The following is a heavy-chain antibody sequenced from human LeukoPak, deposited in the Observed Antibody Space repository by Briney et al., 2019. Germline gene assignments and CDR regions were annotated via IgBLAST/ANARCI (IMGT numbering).Heavy chain of an antibody. Sequence: GGSLRLSCAASGFTFSSYAMSWVRQAPGKGLEWVSAISGSGGTTYYADSVKGRFTISRDNSKNTLYLQTNSLRAEDTAVYYCAKGYCTNGVCYFDYWGQGTLVTVSS. J-gene: IGHJ4*02. CDR1: GFTFSSYA. CDR2: ISGSGGTT. D-gene: IGHD2-8*01. CDR3: AKGYCTNGVCYFDY. V-gene: IGHV3-23*01.